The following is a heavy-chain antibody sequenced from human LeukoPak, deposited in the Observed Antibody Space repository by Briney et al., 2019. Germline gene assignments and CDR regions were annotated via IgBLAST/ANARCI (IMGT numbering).Heavy chain of an antibody. CDR3: AREGSGYCSSTSCYGTGRYMDV. CDR2: IRYDGSNK. V-gene: IGHV3-30*02. CDR1: GFTFSSYG. J-gene: IGHJ6*03. D-gene: IGHD2-2*01. Sequence: GGSLRLSCAASGFTFSSYGMHWVRQAPGKGLEWVAFIRYDGSNKYYADSVKGRFTISRDNAKNSLYLQMNSLRAEDTAVYYCAREGSGYCSSTSCYGTGRYMDVWGKGTTVTISS.